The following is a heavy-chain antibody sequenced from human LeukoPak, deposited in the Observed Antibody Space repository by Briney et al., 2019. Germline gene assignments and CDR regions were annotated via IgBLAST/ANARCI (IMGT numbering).Heavy chain of an antibody. Sequence: GGSLRLSCAASGFTFSSYWMTWVRQAPGKGLEWVAYIKQDGSEKYYVDSVKGRFTISRDNAKNSLYLQMNSLGAEDTALYYWARGGATTFGLWGNAFDVWGQGTMVTVSS. CDR1: GFTFSSYW. CDR3: ARGGATTFGLWGNAFDV. V-gene: IGHV3-7*01. D-gene: IGHD3-3*01. J-gene: IGHJ3*01. CDR2: IKQDGSEK.